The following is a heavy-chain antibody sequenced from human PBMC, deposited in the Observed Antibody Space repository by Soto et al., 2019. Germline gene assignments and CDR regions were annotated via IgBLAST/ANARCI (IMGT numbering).Heavy chain of an antibody. CDR1: GGSFSGYY. CDR2: INHSGST. D-gene: IGHD4-17*01. J-gene: IGHJ5*02. Sequence: PSETLSLTCAVYGGSFSGYYWSWIRQPPGKGLEWIGEINHSGSTNYSPSLKSRVTISVDKSKNQFSLKLSSVTAADTAVYYCARASTVTTRGSRNNWFDPWGQGTLVTVSS. CDR3: ARASTVTTRGSRNNWFDP. V-gene: IGHV4-34*01.